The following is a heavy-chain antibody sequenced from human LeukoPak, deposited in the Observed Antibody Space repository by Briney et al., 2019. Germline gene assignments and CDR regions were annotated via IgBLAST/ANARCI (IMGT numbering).Heavy chain of an antibody. Sequence: QTGGSLRLSCAASGFTFSSYGMHWVRRAPGKGLEWVAVIWYDGSNKYYADSVKGRFTISRDNSKNTLYLQMNSLRAEDTAVYYCARGGYYGSGSLHAFDIWGQGTMVTVSS. CDR2: IWYDGSNK. V-gene: IGHV3-33*01. D-gene: IGHD3-10*01. CDR3: ARGGYYGSGSLHAFDI. J-gene: IGHJ3*02. CDR1: GFTFSSYG.